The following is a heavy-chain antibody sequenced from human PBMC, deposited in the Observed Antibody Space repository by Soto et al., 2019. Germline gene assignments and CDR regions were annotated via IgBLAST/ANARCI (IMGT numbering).Heavy chain of an antibody. J-gene: IGHJ4*02. D-gene: IGHD3-10*01. CDR3: ARTTMVRGYFDY. CDR2: INHSGST. V-gene: IGHV4-34*01. CDR1: GGSFSGYY. Sequence: SETLSLTCAVYGGSFSGYYWSWIRQPPGKGLEWIGEINHSGSTNYNPSLKSRVTISVDTSKNQFSLKLSSVTAADTAVYYCARTTMVRGYFDYWGQGTLVTVSS.